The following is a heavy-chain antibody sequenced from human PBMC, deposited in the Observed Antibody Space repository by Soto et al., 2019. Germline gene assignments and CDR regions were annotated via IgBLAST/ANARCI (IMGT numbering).Heavy chain of an antibody. CDR2: LVPQFGTP. J-gene: IGHJ4*01. CDR3: ARQNRDTPMVPFDV. CDR1: RGTFNRYA. D-gene: IGHD5-18*01. Sequence: QVQLVQSGAEVKKPGSSVKVSCLASRGTFNRYAINWVRQDPGHGLEWLGALVPQFGTPNYAQKFQDRVTIVADQSTTTTSMELRGLTSDDTAVYYCARQNRDTPMVPFDVWGHGTLVTVSS. V-gene: IGHV1-69*01.